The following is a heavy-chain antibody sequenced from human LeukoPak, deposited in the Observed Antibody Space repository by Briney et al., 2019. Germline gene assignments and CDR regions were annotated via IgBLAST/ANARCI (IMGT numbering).Heavy chain of an antibody. CDR1: SGSFSGYY. D-gene: IGHD3-3*01. Sequence: SETLSLTCAVYSGSFSGYYWSWIRQPPGKGLEWIGEINHSGSTNYNPSLKSRVTISVDTSKNQFSLKLSSVTAADTAVYYCARLKRTIFGVVNAFDIWGQGTMVTVSS. CDR2: INHSGST. CDR3: ARLKRTIFGVVNAFDI. V-gene: IGHV4-34*01. J-gene: IGHJ3*02.